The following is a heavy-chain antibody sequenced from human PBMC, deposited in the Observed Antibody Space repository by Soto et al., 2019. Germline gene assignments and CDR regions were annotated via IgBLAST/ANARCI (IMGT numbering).Heavy chain of an antibody. CDR1: GGSISSGGYY. J-gene: IGHJ4*02. CDR3: AREPSI. V-gene: IGHV4-31*03. Sequence: QVQLQESGPGLVKPSQTLSLTCTVSGGSISSGGYYWNWIRQHPGKGLEWIGYIYYSGYTYYNPSPXRXXTISVDTSKNQFSLKLSSVTAADTAVYYCAREPSIWGQGTLVTVSS. CDR2: IYYSGYT.